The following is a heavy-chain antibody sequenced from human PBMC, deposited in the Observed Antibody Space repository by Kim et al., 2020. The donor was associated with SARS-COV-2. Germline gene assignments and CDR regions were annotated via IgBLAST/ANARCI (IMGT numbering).Heavy chain of an antibody. D-gene: IGHD2-15*01. CDR2: DGTST. J-gene: IGHJ4*02. CDR3: ARDLGGRD. Sequence: DGTSTYYAASGKGRFAISRDNAKNTLYLQMNSLRAEDTAVYYCARDLGGRDWGQGTLVTVSS. V-gene: IGHV3-74*01.